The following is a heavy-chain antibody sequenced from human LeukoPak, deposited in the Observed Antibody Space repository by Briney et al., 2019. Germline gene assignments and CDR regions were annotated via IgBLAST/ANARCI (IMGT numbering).Heavy chain of an antibody. CDR1: GGSISNYY. Sequence: PSETLSLTCTVSGGSISNYYWNWIRQPPGKGLEWIGYIYYSGTTDYSPSLKSRVTMSVDTSKNQFSLNLNSVTAADTAVYYCARMGAIAGASANPDHWGQGTLVTVSS. CDR3: ARMGAIAGASANPDH. CDR2: IYYSGTT. V-gene: IGHV4-59*01. D-gene: IGHD6-13*01. J-gene: IGHJ4*02.